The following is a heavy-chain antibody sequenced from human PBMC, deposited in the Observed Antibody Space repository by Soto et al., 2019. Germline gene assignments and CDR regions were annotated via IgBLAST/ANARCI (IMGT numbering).Heavy chain of an antibody. J-gene: IGHJ4*02. CDR1: GFSLSTSRMC. Sequence: SGPTLVNPTQTLTLTCTFSGFSLSTSRMCVSWIRQPPGKALEWLARIDWDDAKYFNTSLKTRLTVSKDTSKTQVVLTMTNMDPVDTATYYCARMIFGRSGEYYFDYWGQGILVTVSS. CDR3: ARMIFGRSGEYYFDY. CDR2: IDWDDAK. D-gene: IGHD3-3*01. V-gene: IGHV2-70*11.